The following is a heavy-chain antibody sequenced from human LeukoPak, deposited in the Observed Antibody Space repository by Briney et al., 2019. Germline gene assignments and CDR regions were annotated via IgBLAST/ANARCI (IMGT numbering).Heavy chain of an antibody. Sequence: GGSLRLSCAASGFTFSSYAMSWVRQAPGKGLEWVSAISGSGGSTYYADSVKGRFTIPRDNSKNALYLQMNSLRAEDTAVYYCAKIPQVGARGYFDYWGQGTLVTVSS. V-gene: IGHV3-23*01. CDR3: AKIPQVGARGYFDY. CDR2: ISGSGGST. CDR1: GFTFSSYA. D-gene: IGHD1-26*01. J-gene: IGHJ4*02.